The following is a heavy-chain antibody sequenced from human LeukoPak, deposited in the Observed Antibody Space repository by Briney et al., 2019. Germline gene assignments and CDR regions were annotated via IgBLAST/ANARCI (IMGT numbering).Heavy chain of an antibody. CDR1: EFTVSRNY. CDR3: TRDQMNY. D-gene: IGHD5-24*01. J-gene: IGHJ4*02. CDR2: IFSNGDT. Sequence: PGGSLRLSCTASEFTVSRNYMLWVRQAPGKGLEWGSLIFSNGDTHYADSVKGRFTISRDTSKNTVSLQMNSLRVEDTAMYYCTRDQMNYWGQGTLVTGSS. V-gene: IGHV3-53*01.